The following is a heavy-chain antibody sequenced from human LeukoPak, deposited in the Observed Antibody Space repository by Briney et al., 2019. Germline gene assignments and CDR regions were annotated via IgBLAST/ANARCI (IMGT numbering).Heavy chain of an antibody. D-gene: IGHD3-22*01. CDR1: GFTFDDYT. V-gene: IGHV3-43*01. Sequence: GGSLRLSCAASGFTFDDYTMHWVRQAPGKGLEWVSLISWDGGSTYYADSVKGRFTIPRDNSKNSLYLQMNSLRTEDTALYYCAKDGPTYYDSSGPGDYFDYWGQGTLVTVSS. CDR2: ISWDGGST. J-gene: IGHJ4*02. CDR3: AKDGPTYYDSSGPGDYFDY.